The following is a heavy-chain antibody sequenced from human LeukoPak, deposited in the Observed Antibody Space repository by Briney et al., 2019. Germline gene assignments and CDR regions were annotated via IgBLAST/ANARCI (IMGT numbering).Heavy chain of an antibody. CDR2: ISSSGSTI. CDR1: GFTFSSYW. CDR3: ARDQYYDSSGYLGY. Sequence: GGSLRLSCAASGFTFSSYWMSWIRQAPGKGLEWVSYISSSGSTIYYADSVKGRFTISRDNAKNSLYLQMNSLRAEDTAVYYCARDQYYDSSGYLGYWGQGTLVTVSS. J-gene: IGHJ4*02. D-gene: IGHD3-22*01. V-gene: IGHV3-11*01.